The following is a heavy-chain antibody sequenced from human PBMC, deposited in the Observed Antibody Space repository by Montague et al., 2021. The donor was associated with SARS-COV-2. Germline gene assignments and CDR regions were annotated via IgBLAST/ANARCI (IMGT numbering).Heavy chain of an antibody. CDR2: ITPNGNYK. Sequence: SRSLSWAASGFTLSNSHIAWIRQAPGKGLERISVITPNGNYKSYADSLKGQITISRDHAKNSILLQLNSLRLEDTAVYFCARERTGIATAYFDLWGRGTLVTVSS. CDR1: GFTLSNSH. CDR3: ARERTGIATAYFDL. J-gene: IGHJ2*01. V-gene: IGHV3-11*01. D-gene: IGHD2-8*02.